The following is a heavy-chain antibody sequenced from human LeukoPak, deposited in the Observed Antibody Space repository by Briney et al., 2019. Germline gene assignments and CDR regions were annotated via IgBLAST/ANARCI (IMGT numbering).Heavy chain of an antibody. CDR1: GFTFSDYY. D-gene: IGHD1-26*01. CDR2: INTSGRTI. V-gene: IGHV3-11*01. Sequence: GGSLRLSCAASGFTFSDYYMSWIRQAPGKGLEWGSYINTSGRTIYFADSVKGRFTISRDNAKNSLYLQMNSLRAEDTAVYYCARHGPKWELDYWGQGTLVTVSS. CDR3: ARHGPKWELDY. J-gene: IGHJ4*02.